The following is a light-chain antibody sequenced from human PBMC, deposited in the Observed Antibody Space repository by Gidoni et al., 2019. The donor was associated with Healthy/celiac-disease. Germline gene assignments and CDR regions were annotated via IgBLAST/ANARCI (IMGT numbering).Light chain of an antibody. CDR2: GAS. V-gene: IGKV3-15*01. CDR3: QQYNNWPPT. CDR1: QSVSSN. Sequence: ILMPHSPATLSVSPGDRATLSCRASQSVSSNLPWYQQKPGQAPRLLIYGASTRATGIPARFSGSGSGTEFTLTISSLQSEDFAVYYCQQYNNWPPTFXQXTKVEIK. J-gene: IGKJ1*01.